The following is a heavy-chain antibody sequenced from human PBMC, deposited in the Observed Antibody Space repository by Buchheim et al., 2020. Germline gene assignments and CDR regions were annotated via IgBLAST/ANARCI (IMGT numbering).Heavy chain of an antibody. V-gene: IGHV4-4*07. CDR2: IYTSGGT. Sequence: QVQLQESGPGLVKPSETLSLTCTVSGGSISSYYWSWIRQPAGKGLEWIGRIYTSGGTNYNPSLKSRVTMSVDTTKKQFSLLLSSVTAADTAVYYCAREPPAPDYYDSSGYYYFDYWGQGTL. D-gene: IGHD3-22*01. J-gene: IGHJ4*02. CDR1: GGSISSYY. CDR3: AREPPAPDYYDSSGYYYFDY.